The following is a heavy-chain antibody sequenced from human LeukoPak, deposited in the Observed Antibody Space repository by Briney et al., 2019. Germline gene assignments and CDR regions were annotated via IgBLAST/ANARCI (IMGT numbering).Heavy chain of an antibody. CDR3: ARDSLNIAVGVVDL. D-gene: IGHD6-19*01. CDR2: IYYSGST. V-gene: IGHV4-59*12. J-gene: IGHJ2*01. Sequence: SETLSLTCTVSGGSISSYYWSWIRQPPGKGLEWIGYIYYSGSTNYNPSLKSRVTISVDTSKNQFSLKLSSVTAADTAVYYCARDSLNIAVGVVDLWGRGTLVTVSS. CDR1: GGSISSYY.